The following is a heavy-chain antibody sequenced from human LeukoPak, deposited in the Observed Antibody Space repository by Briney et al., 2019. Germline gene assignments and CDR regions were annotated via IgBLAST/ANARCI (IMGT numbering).Heavy chain of an antibody. V-gene: IGHV4-30-4*08. J-gene: IGHJ4*02. D-gene: IGHD3-10*01. Sequence: SQTLSLTCTVSGGSISSGDYYWSWIRQPPGKGLEWIGYIYYSGSTYYNPSLKSRVTISVDTSKNQFSLKLSSVTAADTAVYYCARDAFFGHYFDYSGQGTLVTVSS. CDR2: IYYSGST. CDR1: GGSISSGDYY. CDR3: ARDAFFGHYFDY.